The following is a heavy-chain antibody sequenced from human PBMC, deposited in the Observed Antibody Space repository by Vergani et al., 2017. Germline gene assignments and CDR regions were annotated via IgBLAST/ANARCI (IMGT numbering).Heavy chain of an antibody. CDR1: GYSFTSYW. J-gene: IGHJ4*02. D-gene: IGHD3-22*01. CDR2: IDPSDSDT. CDR3: ARGDYYDSSGYYNY. Sequence: EVQLVQSGAEVKKPGESLRISCKGSGYSFTSYWISWVRQLPGKGLEWRGRIDPSDSDTRYSPSFQGQVTISADKSISTAYLQWSSLKASDTAMYYCARGDYYDSSGYYNYWGQGTLVTVSS. V-gene: IGHV5-10-1*03.